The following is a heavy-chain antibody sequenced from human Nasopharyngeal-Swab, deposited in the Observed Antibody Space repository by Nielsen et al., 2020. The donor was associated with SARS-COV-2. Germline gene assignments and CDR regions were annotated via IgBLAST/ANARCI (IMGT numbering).Heavy chain of an antibody. CDR3: ARGQDVLVVGGISWFDP. J-gene: IGHJ5*02. Sequence: RQAPGKGLEWIGSIYSSGSTYYNPSLKSRVTMSVDKSKKQFSLKLNSVTAADTAVYYCARGQDVLVVGGISWFDPWDQGTLVTVSS. CDR2: IYSSGST. D-gene: IGHD2-8*02. V-gene: IGHV4-39*07.